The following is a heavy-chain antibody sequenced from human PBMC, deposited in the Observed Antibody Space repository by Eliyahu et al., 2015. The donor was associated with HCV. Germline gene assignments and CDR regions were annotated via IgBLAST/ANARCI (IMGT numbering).Heavy chain of an antibody. J-gene: IGHJ3*02. Sequence: EVQLVESGGGLVQPGGSLXLSCAXSGXXXXTYWXHWVRQAPGKGLVWASRVNSDGTTTTYADSVKGRFTISRDNAKNTLYLQMNSLRDEDTAVYYCAIIAAVGPGTPFDIWGQGTMVTVSS. CDR3: AIIAAVGPGTPFDI. CDR1: GXXXXTYW. V-gene: IGHV3-74*03. CDR2: VNSDGTTT. D-gene: IGHD6-13*01.